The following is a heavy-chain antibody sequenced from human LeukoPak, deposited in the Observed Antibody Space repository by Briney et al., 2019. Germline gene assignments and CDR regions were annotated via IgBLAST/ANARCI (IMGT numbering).Heavy chain of an antibody. CDR1: GFTFSTYW. J-gene: IGHJ4*02. CDR2: ISGSGAGGGVTT. CDR3: AKEGGYSSSAVDY. V-gene: IGHV3-23*01. Sequence: GGSLRLSCAASGFTFSTYWMHWVRQAPGKGLEWVSAISGSGAGGGVTTYYADSVKGQFTISRDNSKNMAHLQMNSLRAEDTAVYYCAKEGGYSSSAVDYWGQGTLVTVSS. D-gene: IGHD6-6*01.